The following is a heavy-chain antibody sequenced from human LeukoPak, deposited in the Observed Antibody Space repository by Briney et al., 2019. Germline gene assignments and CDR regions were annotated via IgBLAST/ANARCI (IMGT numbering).Heavy chain of an antibody. Sequence: GRSLRLSCAASGFTFSSYGMHWVRQAPGKGLEWGAVISYDGSNKYYADSVKGRFTISRDNSKNTLYLQMNSLRAEDTAVYYCAKDGNIVVVTYWFDPWGQGTLVTVSS. D-gene: IGHD2-21*02. J-gene: IGHJ5*02. CDR1: GFTFSSYG. CDR3: AKDGNIVVVTYWFDP. V-gene: IGHV3-30*18. CDR2: ISYDGSNK.